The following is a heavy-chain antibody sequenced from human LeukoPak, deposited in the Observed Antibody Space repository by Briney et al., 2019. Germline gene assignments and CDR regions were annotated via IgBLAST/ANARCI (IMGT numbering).Heavy chain of an antibody. CDR2: GSESGGT. CDR1: GGSLNGHY. J-gene: IGHJ5*02. Sequence: SETLSLTCAIYGGSLNGHYWSWIRQPPGKGLEWIGEGSESGGTKFNPSLKSRVTISADTSKNQFSLKLNSVTAADTAVYYCAKNGQSGFSFDPWGQGTLVTVSS. V-gene: IGHV4-34*01. D-gene: IGHD3-3*01. CDR3: AKNGQSGFSFDP.